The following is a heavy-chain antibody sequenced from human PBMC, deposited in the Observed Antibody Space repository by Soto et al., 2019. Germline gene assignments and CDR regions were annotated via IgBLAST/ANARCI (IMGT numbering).Heavy chain of an antibody. D-gene: IGHD1-1*01. V-gene: IGHV3-23*01. Sequence: PGGSLSLSCAASGFIFSHYAMSWVRQAPGKGLEWVSGIGGGGDDTNYADSVKGRFTISRDNSKNTLFLQMNSLRVEDTAVYYCAKDAVPRNDLWDYFEFGGQGTLVTVSS. J-gene: IGHJ4*02. CDR3: AKDAVPRNDLWDYFEF. CDR2: IGGGGDDT. CDR1: GFIFSHYA.